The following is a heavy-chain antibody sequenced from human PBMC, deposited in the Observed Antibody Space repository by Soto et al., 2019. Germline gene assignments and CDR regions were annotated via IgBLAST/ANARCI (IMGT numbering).Heavy chain of an antibody. CDR3: ARGKGYFYGMDV. V-gene: IGHV1-3*01. CDR2: INAGNGNT. J-gene: IGHJ6*02. D-gene: IGHD5-18*01. Sequence: ASVKVSCKASGYTFTSYAMHWVRQAPGQRLEWMGWINAGNGNTKYSQKFQGRVTITRDTSASTAYMELRSLRSDDTAVYYCARGKGYFYGMDVWGQGTTVTVSS. CDR1: GYTFTSYA.